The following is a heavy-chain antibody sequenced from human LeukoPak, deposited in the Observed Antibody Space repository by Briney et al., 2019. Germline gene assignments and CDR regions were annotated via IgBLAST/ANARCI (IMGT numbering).Heavy chain of an antibody. V-gene: IGHV3-11*05. CDR1: GDTLRVHS. J-gene: IGHJ4*02. Sequence: GGSLRLSCADPGDTLRVHSRSWMRQAPGKGLEWVSYISSSSSYTNYADSVKGRFTISRDNAKNSLYLQMNSLRAEDTAVYYCARDANYYGSVRNDVDYWGQGTLVTVSS. CDR2: ISSSSSYT. D-gene: IGHD3-10*01. CDR3: ARDANYYGSVRNDVDY.